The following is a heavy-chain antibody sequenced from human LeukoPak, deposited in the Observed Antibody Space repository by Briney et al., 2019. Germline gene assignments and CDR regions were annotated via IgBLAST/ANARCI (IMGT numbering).Heavy chain of an antibody. V-gene: IGHV3-30-3*01. CDR1: GLMFENFA. CDR2: ISYDGSNK. Sequence: GGSLRLSCAASGLMFENFAMSWVRQAPGKGLEWVAVISYDGSNKYYADSVKGRFTISRDNSKNTLYLQMNSLRAEDTAVYYCAREWGLIVGTSGGHDYWGQGTLVTVSS. D-gene: IGHD1-26*01. J-gene: IGHJ4*02. CDR3: AREWGLIVGTSGGHDY.